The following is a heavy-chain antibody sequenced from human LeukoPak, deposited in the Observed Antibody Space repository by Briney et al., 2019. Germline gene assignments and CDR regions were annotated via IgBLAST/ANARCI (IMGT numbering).Heavy chain of an antibody. V-gene: IGHV3-48*03. D-gene: IGHD3-22*01. J-gene: IGHJ4*02. CDR1: GFTFSSYE. CDR2: ISSSGSTI. CDR3: ARGGNTYYYDSSGYSLGY. Sequence: GGSLRLSCAASGFTFSSYEMNWVRQAPGKGLEWVSHISSSGSTIYYADSVKGRFTISRDNAKNSLYLQMNSLRAEDTAVYYCARGGNTYYYDSSGYSLGYWGQGTLVTVSS.